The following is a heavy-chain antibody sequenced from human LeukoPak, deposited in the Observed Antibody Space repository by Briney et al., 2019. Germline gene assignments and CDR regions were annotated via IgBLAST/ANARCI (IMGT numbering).Heavy chain of an antibody. V-gene: IGHV1-8*03. CDR1: GYTFTSYD. CDR2: MNPNSGNT. J-gene: IGHJ5*02. CDR3: ARGLLAEHLFDP. Sequence: ASVKVSCKASGYTFTSYDINWVRQATGQGLEWMGWMNPNSGNTGYAQKFQGRVTITRNTSISTAYMELSSLRSEDTAVYYCARGLLAEHLFDPWGQGTLVTVSS. D-gene: IGHD1-26*01.